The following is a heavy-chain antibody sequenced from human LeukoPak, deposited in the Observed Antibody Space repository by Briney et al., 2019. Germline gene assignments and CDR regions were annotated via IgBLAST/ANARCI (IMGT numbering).Heavy chain of an antibody. J-gene: IGHJ4*02. CDR3: ARGNSGSYYGFDY. D-gene: IGHD1-26*01. CDR2: IYYTGST. Sequence: SETLCLTCTVSGGSISSYYWSWIRPPPGPGLEWIGYIYYTGSTNYNPSLKSRVSVDTSKNQFSLKLSSVTAADTAVYYCARGNSGSYYGFDYWGQGTLVTVSS. V-gene: IGHV4-59*01. CDR1: GGSISSYY.